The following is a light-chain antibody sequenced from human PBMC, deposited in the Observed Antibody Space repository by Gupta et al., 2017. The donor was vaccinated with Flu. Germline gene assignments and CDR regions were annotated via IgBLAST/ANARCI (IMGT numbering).Light chain of an antibody. CDR2: EDS. J-gene: IGLJ3*02. CDR3: YSADSSGNDWL. CDR1: ALPKKY. V-gene: IGLV3-10*01. Sequence: SYDLTQPPSGSVSPGQAGRLAGCGDALPKKYAYWYQQMSGQAPVLVIYEDSKRTSGIPEIFSGSSSGTMATLIICGAQLDDEADYSCYSADSSGNDWLFGGGTKLTVL.